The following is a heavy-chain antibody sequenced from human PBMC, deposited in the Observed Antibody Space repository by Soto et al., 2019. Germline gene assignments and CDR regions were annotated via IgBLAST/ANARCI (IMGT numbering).Heavy chain of an antibody. CDR3: ARDKLKDFWSGYSGDNWFDP. V-gene: IGHV4-31*11. D-gene: IGHD3-3*01. CDR1: GVSISENH. J-gene: IGHJ5*02. Sequence: SETLSLTCDVSGVSISENHCSWIRQHPGKGLEWIGYIYYSGSTYYNPSLKSRVTISVDTSKNQFSLKLSSVTAADTAVYYCARDKLKDFWSGYSGDNWFDPWGQGTLVTVSS. CDR2: IYYSGST.